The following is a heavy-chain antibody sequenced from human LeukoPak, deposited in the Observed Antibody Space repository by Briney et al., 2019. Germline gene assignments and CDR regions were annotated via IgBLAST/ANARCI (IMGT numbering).Heavy chain of an antibody. Sequence: ETLSLTCTVSGGSISSYYWSWVRQAPGKGLEWVSAISGSGGSTYYADSVKGRFTISRDNSKNTLYLQMNSLRAEDTAVYYCAKDISGSYYDAFDIWGQGTMVTVSS. D-gene: IGHD1-26*01. CDR2: ISGSGGST. J-gene: IGHJ3*02. V-gene: IGHV3-23*01. CDR3: AKDISGSYYDAFDI. CDR1: GGSISSYY.